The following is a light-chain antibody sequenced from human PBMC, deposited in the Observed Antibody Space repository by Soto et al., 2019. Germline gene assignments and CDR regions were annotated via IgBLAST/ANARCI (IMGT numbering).Light chain of an antibody. Sequence: DIQMTQSPSSLSASVGDGVTITCRASQGIGNYLAWYQQKPGKVPKLLIYAASTLQSGVPSRFSGSGSGTDFTLTISSLQPEDVATYYCQKYNSAPQFGQGTKVDIK. J-gene: IGKJ1*01. CDR2: AAS. CDR3: QKYNSAPQ. CDR1: QGIGNY. V-gene: IGKV1-27*01.